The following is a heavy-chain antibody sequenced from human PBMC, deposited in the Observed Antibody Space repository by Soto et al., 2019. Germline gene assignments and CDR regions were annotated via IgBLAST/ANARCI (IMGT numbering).Heavy chain of an antibody. CDR1: GFTFSSYA. D-gene: IGHD3-9*01. J-gene: IGHJ4*02. Sequence: GGSLRLSCAASGFTFSSYAMSWVRQAPGKGLEWVSAISGSGGSTYYADSVKGRFTISRDNSKNTLYLQMNSLRAEDTAVYYCAKDPYYDILTGYGKLDYWGQGTLVTVSS. CDR3: AKDPYYDILTGYGKLDY. CDR2: ISGSGGST. V-gene: IGHV3-23*01.